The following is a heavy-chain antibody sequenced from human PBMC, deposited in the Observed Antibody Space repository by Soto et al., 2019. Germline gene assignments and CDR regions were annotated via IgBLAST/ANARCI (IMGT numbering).Heavy chain of an antibody. CDR1: GYTFTSYG. V-gene: IGHV1-3*01. Sequence: ASVKVSCKASGYTFTSYGIHWVRQAPGQRLEWMGWINAANGDTKYSPKFQGRVTITRDTSASTAYMELSSLRSEDTAVYYCVRRHVSATGIDWFDPWGQRTLVSDSS. CDR3: VRRHVSATGIDWFDP. CDR2: INAANGDT. J-gene: IGHJ5*02. D-gene: IGHD6-13*01.